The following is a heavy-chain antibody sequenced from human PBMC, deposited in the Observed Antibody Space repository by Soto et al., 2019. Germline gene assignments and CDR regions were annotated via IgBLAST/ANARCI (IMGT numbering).Heavy chain of an antibody. D-gene: IGHD1-1*01. J-gene: IGHJ4*02. CDR2: IKSKTDGGTT. CDR3: TTGMGYNPGFDY. Sequence: GGSLRLSCAASGFTFSDACINWVRQAPGKGLEWVGRIKSKTDGGTTDYAAPVKGRFTISRDDSKNTLYLQMNSLKTEDTAVYYCTTGMGYNPGFDYWGQGTLVTVSS. V-gene: IGHV3-15*07. CDR1: GFTFSDAC.